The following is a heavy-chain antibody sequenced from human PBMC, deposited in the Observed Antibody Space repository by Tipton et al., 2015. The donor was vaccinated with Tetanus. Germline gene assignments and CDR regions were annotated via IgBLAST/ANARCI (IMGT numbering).Heavy chain of an antibody. J-gene: IGHJ3*02. D-gene: IGHD3-16*01. V-gene: IGHV5-51*01. CDR1: GDSFTYYW. CDR2: IYLGDSVT. Sequence: QLVQSGAEVKKPGESLRISCKDSGDSFTYYWIGWVRQMPGKGLEWMGLIYLGDSVTRYSPSFQGQVTISADKSVNTPYLQWSSLKASDTAIFYCARPGGGSSNDAFDIWAQGTMVTVSS. CDR3: ARPGGGSSNDAFDI.